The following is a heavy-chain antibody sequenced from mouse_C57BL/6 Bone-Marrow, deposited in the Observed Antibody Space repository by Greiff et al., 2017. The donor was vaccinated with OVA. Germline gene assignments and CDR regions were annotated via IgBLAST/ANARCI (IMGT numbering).Heavy chain of an antibody. J-gene: IGHJ2*01. CDR3: AVYYYGSRESYFCD. CDR1: GYTFTSYW. V-gene: IGHV1-61*01. Sequence: VQLQQPGAELVRPGSSVKLSCKASGYTFTSYWMDWVKQRPGQGLEWIGNIYPSDSETHYNQKFKDKATLTVDKSSSTAYMQLSSLTSEDSAVYYCAVYYYGSRESYFCDWGQGTTLTVSS. CDR2: IYPSDSET. D-gene: IGHD1-1*01.